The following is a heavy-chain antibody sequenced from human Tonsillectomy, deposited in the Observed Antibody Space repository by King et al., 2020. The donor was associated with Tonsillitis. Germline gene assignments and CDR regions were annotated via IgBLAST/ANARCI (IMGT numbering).Heavy chain of an antibody. CDR1: GFTFSSYA. CDR3: AKDHGKGYCTNGVCYNFDY. CDR2: ISGSGVST. J-gene: IGHJ4*02. D-gene: IGHD2-8*01. Sequence: VQLVESGGGLVQPGGSLRLSCAASGFTFSSYAMSWVRQAPGKGLEWVSGISGSGVSTYYADSVKGRFTISRDNPKNTLYLQMNSLRAEDTAVYYCAKDHGKGYCTNGVCYNFDYWGPGTLVTVSS. V-gene: IGHV3-23*04.